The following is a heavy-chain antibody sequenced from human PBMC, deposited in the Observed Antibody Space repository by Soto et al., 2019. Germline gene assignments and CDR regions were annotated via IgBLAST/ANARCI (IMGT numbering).Heavy chain of an antibody. CDR3: ARVPEAGRPLFDY. D-gene: IGHD6-6*01. J-gene: IGHJ4*02. V-gene: IGHV3-33*01. CDR1: GFIFSDFA. CDR2: IWYDGGNE. Sequence: PGGSLRLSCAASGFIFSDFAMHWVRQAPGKGLEWVAEIWYDGGNEYYGDSVKGRFTISRDNSKNTLYLQLNSLRAEDTAVYYCARVPEAGRPLFDYWGQGALVTVSS.